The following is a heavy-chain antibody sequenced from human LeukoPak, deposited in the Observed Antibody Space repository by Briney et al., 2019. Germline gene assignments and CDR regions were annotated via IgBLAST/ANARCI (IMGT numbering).Heavy chain of an antibody. D-gene: IGHD2-2*01. CDR3: ARVRGYCSSTSCYWAFDI. CDR2: INPNSGGT. Sequence: GASVKVSCKASGYTFTGYYMHWVRQAPGQGFEWMGWINPNSGGTNYAQKFQGRITMTRDTSISTAYMELSRLRSDDTAVYYCARVRGYCSSTSCYWAFDIWGQGTMVTVSS. J-gene: IGHJ3*02. CDR1: GYTFTGYY. V-gene: IGHV1-2*02.